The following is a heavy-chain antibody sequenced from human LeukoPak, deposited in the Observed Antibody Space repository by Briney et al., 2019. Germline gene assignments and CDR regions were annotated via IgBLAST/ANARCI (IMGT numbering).Heavy chain of an antibody. D-gene: IGHD3-16*01. Sequence: ASVKVSCKASGYTFTSYAMHWVRQAPGQRLEWMGWINAGNGNTKYSQKFQGRVTITRDTSASTAYMELSSLRSEDTAVYYCARDRIAEIGELDYWGQGTLVTVSS. J-gene: IGHJ4*02. CDR2: INAGNGNT. V-gene: IGHV1-3*01. CDR1: GYTFTSYA. CDR3: ARDRIAEIGELDY.